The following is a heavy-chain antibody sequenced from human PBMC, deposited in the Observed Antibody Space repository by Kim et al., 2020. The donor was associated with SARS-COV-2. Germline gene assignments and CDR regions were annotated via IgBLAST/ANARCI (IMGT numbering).Heavy chain of an antibody. Sequence: SETLSLTCAVSGGSISSGGYSWSWIRQPPGKGLEWIGYIYHSGSTYYNPSLKSRVTISVDRSKNQFSLKLSSVTAADTAVYYCARGGRNVDTIPRFDYWGQGTLVTVSS. CDR2: IYHSGST. V-gene: IGHV4-30-2*01. CDR3: ARGGRNVDTIPRFDY. D-gene: IGHD5-18*01. CDR1: GGSISSGGYS. J-gene: IGHJ4*02.